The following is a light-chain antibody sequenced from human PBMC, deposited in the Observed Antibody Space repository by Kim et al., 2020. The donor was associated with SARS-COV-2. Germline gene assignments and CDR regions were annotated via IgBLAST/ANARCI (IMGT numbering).Light chain of an antibody. Sequence: VTISCTGSSSNIGAGYDVHWYQQLPGTAPKLLIYGNTNRPSGVPDRFSGSKSGTSASLAITGLQAEDESDYYCQSYDRGLSGRVFGGGTKLTVL. V-gene: IGLV1-40*01. J-gene: IGLJ2*01. CDR2: GNT. CDR3: QSYDRGLSGRV. CDR1: SSNIGAGYD.